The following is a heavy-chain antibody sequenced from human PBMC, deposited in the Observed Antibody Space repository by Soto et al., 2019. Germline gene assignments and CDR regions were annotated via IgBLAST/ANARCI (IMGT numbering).Heavy chain of an antibody. CDR2: ISGSGGST. CDR1: GFTFSSYA. Sequence: GGSLRLSCAASGFTFSSYAMSWVRQAPGKGLEWVSAISGSGGSTYYADSVKGRFTISRDNSKNTLYLQMNSLRAEDTAVYYCAKGYCSGGSCFARNVDIWGQGTMVTVSS. J-gene: IGHJ3*02. V-gene: IGHV3-23*01. D-gene: IGHD2-15*01. CDR3: AKGYCSGGSCFARNVDI.